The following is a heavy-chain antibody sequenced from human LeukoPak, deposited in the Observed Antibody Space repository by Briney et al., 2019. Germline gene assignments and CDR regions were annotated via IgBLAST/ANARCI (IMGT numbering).Heavy chain of an antibody. CDR2: IYHSGST. CDR3: ARDPIPMTGRAFDI. Sequence: SETLSLTCAVYGGSFSGYYWSWIRQPPGKGLEWIGDIYHSGSTNYNPSLKSRVTISLDESKNQFSLKLISVTAADTAVYYCARDPIPMTGRAFDIWAQGIMVTVSS. V-gene: IGHV4-34*01. CDR1: GGSFSGYY. J-gene: IGHJ3*02. D-gene: IGHD2-2*02.